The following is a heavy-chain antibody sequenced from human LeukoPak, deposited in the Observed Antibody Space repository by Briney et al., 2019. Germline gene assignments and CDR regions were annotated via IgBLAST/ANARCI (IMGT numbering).Heavy chain of an antibody. CDR3: ARDQGIAATGLDY. V-gene: IGHV1-2*02. CDR1: GYTFTGYY. CDR2: INPNSGGT. D-gene: IGHD6-13*01. J-gene: IGHJ4*02. Sequence: ASVKDTCLSSGYTFTGYYMHWVRQPPGQGLEWMGWINPNSGGTNYAQKFQGRLTMTRDTSIRTADMELRRLRSDDTAVYYCARDQGIAATGLDYWGQGGMVSVSS.